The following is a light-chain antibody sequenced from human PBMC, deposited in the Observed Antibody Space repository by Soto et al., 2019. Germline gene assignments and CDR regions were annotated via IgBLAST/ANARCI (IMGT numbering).Light chain of an antibody. Sequence: DAETSQSPSSLSASVGDRVTITCRTSQGISNYLAWYQQKPGKVPKLLIYAASTLQSGVPSRFSGSGSGTDFTLTISSLRPEDVATYYCQKYNNAPLTFGGGTKWISN. J-gene: IGKJ4*01. CDR1: QGISNY. CDR3: QKYNNAPLT. CDR2: AAS. V-gene: IGKV1-27*01.